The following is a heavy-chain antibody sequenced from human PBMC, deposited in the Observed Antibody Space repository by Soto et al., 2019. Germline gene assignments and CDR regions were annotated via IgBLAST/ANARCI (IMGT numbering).Heavy chain of an antibody. CDR3: ARGPQEIYCSSTSCYTYYYGMDV. V-gene: IGHV3-33*01. Sequence: QVQLVESGGGVVQPGRSLRLSCAASGFTFSSYGMHWVRQAPGKGLEWVAVIWYDGSNKYYADSVKGRFIISRDNSKNTLYLQMNSLRAEDTAVYYCARGPQEIYCSSTSCYTYYYGMDVWGQGTTVTVSS. D-gene: IGHD2-2*02. CDR2: IWYDGSNK. J-gene: IGHJ6*02. CDR1: GFTFSSYG.